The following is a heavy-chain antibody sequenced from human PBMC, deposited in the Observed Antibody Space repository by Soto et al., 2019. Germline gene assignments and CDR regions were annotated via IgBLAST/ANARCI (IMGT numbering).Heavy chain of an antibody. CDR2: IIPIFGTA. D-gene: IGHD5-12*01. CDR1: GGTFSSYA. V-gene: IGHV1-69*13. CDR3: ARGGMRWLRSRHFDY. Sequence: SVKVSCKASGGTFSSYAISWVRQAPGQGLEWMGGIIPIFGTANYAQKFQGRVTITADESTSTAYMGLSSLRSEDTAVYYCARGGMRWLRSRHFDYWGQGTLVTVSS. J-gene: IGHJ4*02.